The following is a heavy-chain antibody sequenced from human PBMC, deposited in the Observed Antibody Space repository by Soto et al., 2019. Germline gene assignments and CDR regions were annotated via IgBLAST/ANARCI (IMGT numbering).Heavy chain of an antibody. CDR1: GFMFSGYA. D-gene: IGHD6-13*01. J-gene: IGHJ5*02. CDR3: VKDLAASCEFDP. V-gene: IGHV3-23*01. CDR2: VSNSGTST. Sequence: EVQLLESGGGLAQPGESLTLSCAASGFMFSGYAMSWVRQAPGKGLEWVSAVSNSGTSTSYADSVKGRFTISRDNSKNTLYLQMISLGAEDTALYYCVKDLAASCEFDPWGHGTLVIVSS.